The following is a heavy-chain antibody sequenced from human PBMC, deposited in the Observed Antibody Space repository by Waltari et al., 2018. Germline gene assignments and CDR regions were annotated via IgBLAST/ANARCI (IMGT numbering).Heavy chain of an antibody. Sequence: QITLKESGPTLVKPTQTLTLTCTFSGFSLSTSGVGVGWIRQPPGKALEWLALIYWNDDKRYSPSLKSRLTITKDTSKNQVVLTMTNMDPVDTATYYCAHTLGTYYDFWSGYFHFDYWGQGTLVTVSS. CDR1: GFSLSTSGVG. CDR2: IYWNDDK. D-gene: IGHD3-3*01. V-gene: IGHV2-5*01. CDR3: AHTLGTYYDFWSGYFHFDY. J-gene: IGHJ4*02.